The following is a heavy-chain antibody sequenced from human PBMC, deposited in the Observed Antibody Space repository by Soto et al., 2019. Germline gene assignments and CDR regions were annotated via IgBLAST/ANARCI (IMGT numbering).Heavy chain of an antibody. V-gene: IGHV3-23*01. Sequence: EVQLLESGGGLVQPGGSLRLSCAASGFRCSFYALSWVRQAPGKGLEWVSVISGGGGSTYYADSVKGRFTIYRDNSKDTLYVQMNSLRVEDTAVYYCAQGGLFDSDTYYYFDYWGQGTLVTVSS. J-gene: IGHJ4*02. CDR1: GFRCSFYA. D-gene: IGHD3-9*01. CDR2: ISGGGGST. CDR3: AQGGLFDSDTYYYFDY.